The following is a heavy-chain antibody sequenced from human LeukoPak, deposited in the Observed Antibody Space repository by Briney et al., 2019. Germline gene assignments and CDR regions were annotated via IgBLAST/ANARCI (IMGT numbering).Heavy chain of an antibody. CDR2: IRYDGSNK. D-gene: IGHD3-10*01. J-gene: IGHJ4*02. CDR3: AKSRHMVRGVTPFDY. Sequence: PGGSLTLSCAASGFTFSSYGMHWVRQAPGKGLEWVAFIRYDGSNKYYADSVKGRFTISRDNSKKTLYLQMNSLRAEDTAVYYCAKSRHMVRGVTPFDYWGQGTLVTVS. CDR1: GFTFSSYG. V-gene: IGHV3-30*02.